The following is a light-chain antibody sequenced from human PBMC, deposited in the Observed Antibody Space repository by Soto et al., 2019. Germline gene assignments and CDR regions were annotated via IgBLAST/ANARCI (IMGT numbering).Light chain of an antibody. V-gene: IGKV3-11*01. CDR1: QSVSSY. CDR3: QQRSNWPPIT. Sequence: EIVLTQSPATLSLSPGERATLSCRASQSVSSYLAWYQQKPGQAPRLLIYDASNRATGIPARFSGSGSGTEFTLTISSLEPEDVAVYYCQQRSNWPPITFGPGTKVDIK. J-gene: IGKJ3*01. CDR2: DAS.